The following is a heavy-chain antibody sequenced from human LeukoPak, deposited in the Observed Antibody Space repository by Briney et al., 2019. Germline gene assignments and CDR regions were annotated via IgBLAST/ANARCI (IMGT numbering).Heavy chain of an antibody. V-gene: IGHV4-39*07. Sequence: PSETLSLTRTVYGRSMTNNSIYWGWLRQPPGKGPGWIGCIYHTGPTYYNPSLKSRVTISVDTSKNQFSLKLSSVPAADTAVYYCARVLIWFGQLQNWFDPWGPGNLVTVSS. CDR1: GRSMTNNSIY. CDR3: ARVLIWFGQLQNWFDP. J-gene: IGHJ5*02. CDR2: IYHTGPT. D-gene: IGHD3-10*01.